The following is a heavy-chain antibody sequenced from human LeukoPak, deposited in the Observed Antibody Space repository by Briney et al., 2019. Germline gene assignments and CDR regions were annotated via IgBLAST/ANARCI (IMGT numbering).Heavy chain of an antibody. CDR1: GYTFTNNY. V-gene: IGHV1-46*01. Sequence: ASVEVSCKASGYTFTNNYLHWVRQAPGQGLEWMGMIYSRDGSTSYAQNFQGRVTVTRDTSTTTVHMELRGLRSEDTAVYYCARDQEGFDYWGQGTVVTVSS. CDR2: IYSRDGST. CDR3: ARDQEGFDY. J-gene: IGHJ4*02.